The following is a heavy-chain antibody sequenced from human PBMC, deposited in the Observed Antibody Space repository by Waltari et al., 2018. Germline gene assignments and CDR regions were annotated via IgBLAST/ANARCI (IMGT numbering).Heavy chain of an antibody. Sequence: EVPLLESAGGLVQPGGALRLSCTASGFSFMGYAMGWVRQAPGEGLGWVSLIGGSGPTPFYADSVKGRFTIGRDNSKDTFYLQMNSLRVDDSAVDYCAKGSRGYTNYFFDYWGQGALVTVSS. D-gene: IGHD3-16*02. J-gene: IGHJ4*02. CDR2: IGGSGPTP. V-gene: IGHV3-23*01. CDR3: AKGSRGYTNYFFDY. CDR1: GFSFMGYA.